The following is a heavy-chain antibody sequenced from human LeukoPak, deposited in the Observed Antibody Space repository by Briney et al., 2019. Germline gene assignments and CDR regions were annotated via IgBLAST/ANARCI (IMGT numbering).Heavy chain of an antibody. D-gene: IGHD2-15*01. J-gene: IGHJ4*02. V-gene: IGHV1-2*02. CDR2: INPNSGGT. CDR1: GYTFTGYY. Sequence: ASVKVSCKASGYTFTGYYIHWVRQAPGQGLEWMGWINPNSGGTKYAQQFQGRVTMTRDTSISTAYMELSRLRSDDTAVYYCARGDIYFDFWGQGTLVTVSS. CDR3: ARGDIYFDF.